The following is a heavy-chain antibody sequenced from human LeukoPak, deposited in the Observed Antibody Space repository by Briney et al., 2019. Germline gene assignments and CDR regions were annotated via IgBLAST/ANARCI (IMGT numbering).Heavy chain of an antibody. CDR1: GGSIGTYY. V-gene: IGHV4-59*08. J-gene: IGHJ6*02. CDR2: IYYSGST. Sequence: PSETLSLTCTVSGGSIGTYYWSWIRQPPGKGLEWIGYIYYSGSTNYNPSLKSRVAISVNTSKNQFSLKLNSVTAADTAVYYCARHLGNNYYYYGLGVWGHGTTVTVSS. CDR3: ARHLGNNYYYYGLGV.